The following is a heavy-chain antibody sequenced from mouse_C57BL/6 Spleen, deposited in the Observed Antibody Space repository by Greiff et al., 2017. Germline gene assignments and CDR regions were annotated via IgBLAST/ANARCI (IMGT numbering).Heavy chain of an antibody. CDR3: ARLGFDY. J-gene: IGHJ2*01. CDR2: LNPSTGGT. Sequence: VQLQQSGPELVKPGASVKISCKASGYSFTGYYMNWVKQSPEKSLEWIGELNPSTGGTTYTQKFKAKATLTIDKSSSTAYMQLNSLTSEDSAVYYCARLGFDYWGQGTTLTVSS. D-gene: IGHD4-1*01. V-gene: IGHV1-42*01. CDR1: GYSFTGYY.